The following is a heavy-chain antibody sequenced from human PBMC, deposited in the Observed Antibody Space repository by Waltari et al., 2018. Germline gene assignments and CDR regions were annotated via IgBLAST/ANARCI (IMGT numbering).Heavy chain of an antibody. Sequence: QVQLQESGPRLVKPSETLSLTCDVSGYAINSGFYWGWFRQAPEKGLEWIATSYHDGTTFSNPSLTSRVTTSMDTSKNQISLKLKSVTAADTAVYYCTRQTLGYCTSAACRRLEAWGQGTLVTVSS. J-gene: IGHJ5*02. V-gene: IGHV4-38-2*01. CDR2: SYHDGTT. CDR1: GYAINSGFY. D-gene: IGHD2-8*02. CDR3: TRQTLGYCTSAACRRLEA.